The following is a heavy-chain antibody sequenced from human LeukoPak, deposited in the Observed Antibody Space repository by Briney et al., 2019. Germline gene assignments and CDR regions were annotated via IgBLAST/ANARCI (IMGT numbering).Heavy chain of an antibody. D-gene: IGHD1-14*01. CDR2: ISSDGSKE. CDR1: GFIFNNHG. Sequence: GGSLRLSCAASGFIFNNHGMNWVRQAPGKGLEWVAIISSDGSKENYIDSVKGRFTISRDNSKNTLYLQMNSLRDEDTAVYYCAKLTGVDILDIWGQGTMVTVSS. J-gene: IGHJ3*02. CDR3: AKLTGVDILDI. V-gene: IGHV3-30*18.